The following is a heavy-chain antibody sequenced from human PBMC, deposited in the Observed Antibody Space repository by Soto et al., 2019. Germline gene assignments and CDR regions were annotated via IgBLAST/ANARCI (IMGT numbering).Heavy chain of an antibody. D-gene: IGHD6-6*01. CDR2: IDPSDSYT. J-gene: IGHJ6*01. CDR1: AYSSTSYW. CDR3: ARGDGSSCSCYYYDGMDV. Sequence: GEYLQISCNGSAYSSTSYWIRWVRQMPGKKLEWMGRIDPSDSYTNYSPSFQGHVTISADKSISTAYLQWSSLKASDTAMYYCARGDGSSCSCYYYDGMDVPGRRSTVIGSS. V-gene: IGHV5-10-1*01.